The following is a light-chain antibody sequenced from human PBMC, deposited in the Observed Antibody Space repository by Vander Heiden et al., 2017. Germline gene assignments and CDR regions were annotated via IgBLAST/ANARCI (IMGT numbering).Light chain of an antibody. J-gene: IGKJ1*01. V-gene: IGKV3-15*01. CDR2: GAF. Sequence: EIVLTQYPATLSVSPGERATLSCRASQSVDSKLAWYQQRRGQAPRLLLYGAFTRATGVQVRFSGSGSGTEFTLTISSLQSEDFAVYFCHQYQTWPTFGPGTKVEIK. CDR3: HQYQTWPT. CDR1: QSVDSK.